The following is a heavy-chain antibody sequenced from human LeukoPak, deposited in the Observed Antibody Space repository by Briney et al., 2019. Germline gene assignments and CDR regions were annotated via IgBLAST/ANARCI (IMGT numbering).Heavy chain of an antibody. Sequence: GGSLRLSCAASGFTFSSYSMSWVRQAPGKGLEWVSYISSSSSTIYYADSVKGRFTISRDNAKNSLYLQMNSLRAEDTAVYYCARDFGYYYDSSGYYDGLDYWGQGTLVTVSS. CDR3: ARDFGYYYDSSGYYDGLDY. V-gene: IGHV3-48*01. J-gene: IGHJ4*02. CDR2: ISSSSSTI. D-gene: IGHD3-22*01. CDR1: GFTFSSYS.